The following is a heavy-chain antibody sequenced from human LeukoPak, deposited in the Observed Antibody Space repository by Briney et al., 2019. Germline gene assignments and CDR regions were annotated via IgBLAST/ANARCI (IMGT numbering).Heavy chain of an antibody. J-gene: IGHJ3*02. D-gene: IGHD3-22*01. CDR3: AKDTHVDYYDSSGYYYAFDI. CDR1: GFTFSSYA. Sequence: GGSLRLSCAASGFTFSSYAMHWVRQAPGKGLEWVAVISYDGSNKYYADSVKGRFTISRDNSKNTLYLQMNSLRAEDTAVYYCAKDTHVDYYDSSGYYYAFDIWGQGTMVTVSS. CDR2: ISYDGSNK. V-gene: IGHV3-30-3*01.